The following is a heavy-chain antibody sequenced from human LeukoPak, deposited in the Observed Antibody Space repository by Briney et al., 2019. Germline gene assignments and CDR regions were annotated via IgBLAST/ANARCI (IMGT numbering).Heavy chain of an antibody. CDR1: GFTFSSYG. J-gene: IGHJ4*02. V-gene: IGHV3-23*01. D-gene: IGHD3-22*01. Sequence: GGTLRLSCAASGFTFSSYGMSWVRQAPGKGLEWVSAISGSGGSTYYADSVKGRFTISRDNSKNTLYLQMNSLRAEDTAVYYCAKSKVGSGYYYVAYYYFDYWGQGTLVTVSS. CDR2: ISGSGGST. CDR3: AKSKVGSGYYYVAYYYFDY.